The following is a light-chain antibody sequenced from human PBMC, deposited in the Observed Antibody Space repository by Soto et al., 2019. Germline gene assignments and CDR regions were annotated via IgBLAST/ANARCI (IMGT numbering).Light chain of an antibody. Sequence: EIVLTQSPATLSVSPGEGATLSCRASQSVDTHLHWYQQKPGQAPRLLIYGASTRATGIPARFSGSGSGTEFTLTINSLQSEDFAAYYCQQSRNWYTFGQGTELEIK. CDR2: GAS. CDR3: QQSRNWYT. V-gene: IGKV3-15*01. J-gene: IGKJ2*01. CDR1: QSVDTH.